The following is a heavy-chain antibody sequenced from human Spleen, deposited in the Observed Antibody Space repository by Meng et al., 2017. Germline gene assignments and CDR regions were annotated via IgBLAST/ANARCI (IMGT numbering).Heavy chain of an antibody. CDR2: INPYSDDT. CDR1: GYTFQAFQ. D-gene: IGHD6-13*01. V-gene: IGHV1-2*06. CDR3: VRDEDISAAGYLFGDY. J-gene: IGHJ4*02. Sequence: QGPAVPAGAEVKKPGASRKGLCKPSGYTFQAFQKPWVRQAPGEGLEWMGRINPYSDDTHYAQNFHDRVTMTSDTSISTAYMELSRLRSDDTAVYYCVRDEDISAAGYLFGDYWGQGTLVTVSS.